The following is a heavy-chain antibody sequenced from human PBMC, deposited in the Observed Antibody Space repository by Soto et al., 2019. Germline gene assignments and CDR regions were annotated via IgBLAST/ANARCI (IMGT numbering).Heavy chain of an antibody. V-gene: IGHV4-59*01. Sequence: SETLSLTCTFSGGSISSYYWSWIRQPPGKGLEWIGYIYYSGSTNYNPSLKSRITISVDTSKNQFSLKLSSVTAADTAVYYCARTTYSSSSPWFDPWGQGTLVTVSS. CDR1: GGSISSYY. CDR3: ARTTYSSSSPWFDP. J-gene: IGHJ5*02. D-gene: IGHD6-6*01. CDR2: IYYSGST.